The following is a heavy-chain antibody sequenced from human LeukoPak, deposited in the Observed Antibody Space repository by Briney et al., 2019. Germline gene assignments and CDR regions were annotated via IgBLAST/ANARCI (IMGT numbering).Heavy chain of an antibody. CDR1: GFTFSSYE. J-gene: IGHJ4*02. D-gene: IGHD4-17*01. CDR3: ARGTARSDY. Sequence: PGGSLRLPCAASGFTFSSYEMNWVRQAPGKGLEWVSYISSSGSTIYYADSVKGRFTISRDNAKNSLYLQMNSLRAEDTAVYYCARGTARSDYWGQGTLVTVSS. V-gene: IGHV3-48*03. CDR2: ISSSGSTI.